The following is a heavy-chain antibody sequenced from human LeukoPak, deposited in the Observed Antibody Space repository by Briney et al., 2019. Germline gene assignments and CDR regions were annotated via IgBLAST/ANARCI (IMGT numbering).Heavy chain of an antibody. CDR1: GFTFSSYA. V-gene: IGHV3-48*01. CDR2: ISSSSSTI. Sequence: GGSLRLSCAASGFTFSSYAMSWVRQAPGKGLEWVSYISSSSSTIYYADSVKGRYTISRDNAKNSLYLQMNSLRAEDTAVYYCARPYGDYYFDYWGQGTLVTVSS. D-gene: IGHD4-17*01. CDR3: ARPYGDYYFDY. J-gene: IGHJ4*02.